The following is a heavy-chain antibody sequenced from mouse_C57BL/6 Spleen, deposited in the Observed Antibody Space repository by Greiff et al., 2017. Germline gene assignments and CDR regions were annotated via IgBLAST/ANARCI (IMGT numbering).Heavy chain of an antibody. J-gene: IGHJ1*03. CDR2: IRSKSTKYAT. Sequence: EVQGVESGGGLVQPTGSLKLSCAASGFSFNTYAMNWVRQAPGKGLEWVARIRSKSTKYATYYADSVKDRFTISRDDSESMLYLQMNNLKTEDTAMYYCVRHRDYYGSREGYFDVWGTGTTVTVSS. V-gene: IGHV10-1*01. CDR1: GFSFNTYA. D-gene: IGHD1-1*01. CDR3: VRHRDYYGSREGYFDV.